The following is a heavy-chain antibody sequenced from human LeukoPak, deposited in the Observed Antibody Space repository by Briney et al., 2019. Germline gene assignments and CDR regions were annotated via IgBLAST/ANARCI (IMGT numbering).Heavy chain of an antibody. D-gene: IGHD6-13*01. V-gene: IGHV5-51*01. Sequence: GESLKISCNGSGYXFIGYWISWVRQMPGKGLEWMGVIYPGDSDTRYSPSFQGQVTISADKSISTAYLQWSSLKASDTAMYYCARQEGSTWYVDYWGQGTLVTVSS. CDR2: IYPGDSDT. CDR1: GYXFIGYW. J-gene: IGHJ4*02. CDR3: ARQEGSTWYVDY.